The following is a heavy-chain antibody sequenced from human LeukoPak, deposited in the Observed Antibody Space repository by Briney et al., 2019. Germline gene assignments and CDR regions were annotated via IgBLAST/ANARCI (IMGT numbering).Heavy chain of an antibody. CDR3: ARVAGNCGGDCYRLVY. CDR2: INPNSGNT. J-gene: IGHJ4*02. Sequence: ASVKVSCKASGYTFTSYDINWVPQATGQGLEWLGWINPNSGNTGYAQKFQGRVTMTRNTSISTAYMELSNLRSEDTAVYYCARVAGNCGGDCYRLVYWGQGTLVTVSS. CDR1: GYTFTSYD. D-gene: IGHD2-21*01. V-gene: IGHV1-8*01.